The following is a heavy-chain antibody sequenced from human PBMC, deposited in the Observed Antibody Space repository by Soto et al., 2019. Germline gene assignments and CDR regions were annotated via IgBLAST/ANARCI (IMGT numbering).Heavy chain of an antibody. V-gene: IGHV6-1*01. CDR3: ARVEAVAGNYYYYGMDV. D-gene: IGHD6-19*01. Sequence: SQTLSLTCATSGDSVSSNSAAWNWIRQSPSRGLEWLGRTYYRSKWYNDYAVSVKSRITINPDTSKNQFSLQLNSVTPEDTAVYYCARVEAVAGNYYYYGMDVWGQGTTVTVSS. CDR2: TYYRSKWYN. CDR1: GDSVSSNSAA. J-gene: IGHJ6*02.